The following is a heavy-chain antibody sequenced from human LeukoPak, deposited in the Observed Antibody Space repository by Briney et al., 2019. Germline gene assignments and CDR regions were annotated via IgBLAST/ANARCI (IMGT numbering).Heavy chain of an antibody. CDR1: GGTFSSYA. J-gene: IGHJ6*04. V-gene: IGHV1-69*13. Sequence: SVKVSCKASGGTFSSYAISWVRQAPGEGLEWMGGIIPILGTANYAQEFQGRVTITADESTSTAYMELSSLRSEDTAVYYCASGHTTIFGVVRGGMDVWGKGTTVTVSS. CDR3: ASGHTTIFGVVRGGMDV. CDR2: IIPILGTA. D-gene: IGHD3-3*01.